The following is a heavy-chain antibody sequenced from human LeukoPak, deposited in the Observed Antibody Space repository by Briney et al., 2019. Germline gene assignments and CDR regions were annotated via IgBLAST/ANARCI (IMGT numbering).Heavy chain of an antibody. D-gene: IGHD3-10*01. Sequence: SETLSLTCTVSGDSISNNHWSWIRQPPGKGLEWIGYISYTGSTNYNPSLKSRLTISVDTSKNHFSLTLTSVTAADTALYYCARHIHPDGSPFDSWGQGTLVTVSS. CDR1: GDSISNNH. J-gene: IGHJ4*02. CDR3: ARHIHPDGSPFDS. V-gene: IGHV4-59*08. CDR2: ISYTGST.